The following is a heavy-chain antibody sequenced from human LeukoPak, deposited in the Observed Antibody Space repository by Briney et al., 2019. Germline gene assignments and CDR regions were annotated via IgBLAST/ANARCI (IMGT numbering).Heavy chain of an antibody. CDR3: ARDDGRRFDP. CDR1: GFTFSNYE. V-gene: IGHV3-48*03. Sequence: GGSLRLSCAASGFTFSNYEMNWVRQAPGKGLEWVSYISSSGSTIYYADSVKGRFTISRDNAKNSLYLLMNSLRAEDTAVYHCARDDGRRFDPWGQGTLVTVSS. J-gene: IGHJ5*02. CDR2: ISSSGSTI.